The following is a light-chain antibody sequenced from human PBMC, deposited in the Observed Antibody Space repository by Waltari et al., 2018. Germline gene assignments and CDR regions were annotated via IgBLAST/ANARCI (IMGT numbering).Light chain of an antibody. CDR3: SSFTTSSTFV. CDR2: EFN. CDR1: STDVCAYDS. Sequence: QSALTQPASVSGSPGQSITIPCTGTSTDVCAYDSVAWFQQHPGKVPELMIYEFNERPSGVSNRFSGSKSGNTASLTISGLQAEDEADYYCSSFTTSSTFVFGTGTEVTVL. J-gene: IGLJ1*01. V-gene: IGLV2-14*01.